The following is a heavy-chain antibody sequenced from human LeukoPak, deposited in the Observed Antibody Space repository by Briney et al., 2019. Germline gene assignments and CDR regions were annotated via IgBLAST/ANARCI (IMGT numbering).Heavy chain of an antibody. CDR2: IYSGGET. Sequence: GGSLRLSCAVSGFTVSNSYMSWVRQAPGKGLEWVSFIYSGGETYNADSVRGRFTISRDDSENMLWLQMNSLRGEDTAVYYCARVSGGGYALRYWGQGTLVTVSS. V-gene: IGHV3-66*01. J-gene: IGHJ4*02. CDR1: GFTVSNSY. D-gene: IGHD5-12*01. CDR3: ARVSGGGYALRY.